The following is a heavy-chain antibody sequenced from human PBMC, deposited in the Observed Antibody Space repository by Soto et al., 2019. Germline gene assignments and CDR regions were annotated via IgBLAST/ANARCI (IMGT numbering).Heavy chain of an antibody. D-gene: IGHD3-3*01. CDR2: IWYDGSNK. CDR3: AGVGKDYDFWSGYLPGYYYYYYYMDV. V-gene: IGHV3-33*01. Sequence: GGSLRLSCAASGFTFSSYGMHWVRQAPGKGLEWVAVIWYDGSNKYYADSVKGRFTITRDKSKNMLYLQMNSLRAEDTAVCYCAGVGKDYDFWSGYLPGYYYYYYYMDVWGKGTTVTVSS. CDR1: GFTFSSYG. J-gene: IGHJ6*03.